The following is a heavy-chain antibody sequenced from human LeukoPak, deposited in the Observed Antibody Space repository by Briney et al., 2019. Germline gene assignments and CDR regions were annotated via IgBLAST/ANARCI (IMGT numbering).Heavy chain of an antibody. CDR3: AKDTPQQWLVLGFFDY. V-gene: IGHV3-9*01. CDR1: GFTFDDYA. CDR2: ISWNSGSI. D-gene: IGHD6-19*01. Sequence: GRSLRLSCAASGFTFDDYAMHWVRQAPGKGLEWVSGISWNSGSIGYADSVKGRFTISRDNAKNSLYLQMNSLRAEDTALYYCAKDTPQQWLVLGFFDYWGQGTLVTVSS. J-gene: IGHJ4*02.